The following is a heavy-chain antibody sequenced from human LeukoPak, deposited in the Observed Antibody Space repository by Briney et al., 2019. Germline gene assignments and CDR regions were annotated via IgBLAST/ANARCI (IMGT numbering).Heavy chain of an antibody. V-gene: IGHV4-39*07. Sequence: PSETLSLTCTASGGSISSSGYYWGWIRQPPGKGLEWIASINYSGTTYYNPSLKSRVTISEDRSKNQFSLKLSSVTAADTAVYYCARVSSSWYFDYWGQGTLVTVSS. J-gene: IGHJ4*02. D-gene: IGHD6-13*01. CDR1: GGSISSSGYY. CDR2: INYSGTT. CDR3: ARVSSSWYFDY.